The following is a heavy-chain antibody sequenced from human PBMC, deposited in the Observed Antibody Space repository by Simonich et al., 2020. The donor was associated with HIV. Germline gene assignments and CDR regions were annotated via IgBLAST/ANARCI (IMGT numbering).Heavy chain of an antibody. J-gene: IGHJ4*02. CDR3: VRHRYNGYDFDY. D-gene: IGHD5-12*01. CDR2: IYTSGST. Sequence: QVQLQESGPGLVKPSETLSLTCTVSGGSISNCSWGWIRQPAGKVREWIGRIYTSGSTNYNPSLKSRVDISVDTSKNQFSLNLRSVTAADTAIYYCVRHRYNGYDFDYWGQGTLVTVSS. V-gene: IGHV4-4*07. CDR1: GGSISNCS.